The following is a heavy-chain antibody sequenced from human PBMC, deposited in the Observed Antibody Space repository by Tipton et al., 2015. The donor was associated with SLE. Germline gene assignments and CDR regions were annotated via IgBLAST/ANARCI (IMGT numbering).Heavy chain of an antibody. D-gene: IGHD3/OR15-3a*01. CDR3: ARAQYDFWSGRGWFDP. V-gene: IGHV4-61*02. Sequence: TLSLTCTVSGGSISSGSYYWSWIRQPAGKGLEWIGRIYTSGSTNYNPSLKSRVTISVDTSKNQFSLKLSSVTAADTAVYYCARAQYDFWSGRGWFDPWGQGTLVTVSS. J-gene: IGHJ5*02. CDR1: GGSISSGSYY. CDR2: IYTSGST.